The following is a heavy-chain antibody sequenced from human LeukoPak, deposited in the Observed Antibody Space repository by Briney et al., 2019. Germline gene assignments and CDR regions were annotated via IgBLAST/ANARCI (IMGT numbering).Heavy chain of an antibody. Sequence: GGSLRLSCAASGFTFSSYWMSWVRQAPGKGLEWVANIKEDGSDKYYVDSVKGRFTISRDNSKNSLYLQMNSLRAEDTAVYYCARDKSKSMGRGVIIKDHSYYYMDVWGKGTTVTISS. J-gene: IGHJ6*03. CDR1: GFTFSSYW. CDR3: ARDKSKSMGRGVIIKDHSYYYMDV. CDR2: IKEDGSDK. V-gene: IGHV3-7*01. D-gene: IGHD3-10*01.